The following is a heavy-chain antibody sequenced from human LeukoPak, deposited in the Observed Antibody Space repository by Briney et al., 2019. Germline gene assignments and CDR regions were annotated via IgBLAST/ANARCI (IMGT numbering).Heavy chain of an antibody. J-gene: IGHJ5*02. Sequence: PLETLSLTCTVSGGSISSYYWSWIRQPPGKGLEWIGYIYYSGSTNYNPSLKSRVTISVDTSKNQFSLKLSSVTAAGTAVYYCAKRTASYCSSTSCLNWFDPWGQGTLVTVPS. D-gene: IGHD2-2*01. CDR2: IYYSGST. V-gene: IGHV4-59*01. CDR1: GGSISSYY. CDR3: AKRTASYCSSTSCLNWFDP.